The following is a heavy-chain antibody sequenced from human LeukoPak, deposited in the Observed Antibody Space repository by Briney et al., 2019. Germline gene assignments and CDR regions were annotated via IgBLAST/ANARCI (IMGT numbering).Heavy chain of an antibody. D-gene: IGHD6-13*01. Sequence: GGPLRLSCAASGFTFSSYWMSWVRPAPGKGLEWVANIKQDGSEKYYVDSVKGRFTISRDNAKNSLYLQMNSLRAEDTAVYYCARPSSGWYYFDYWGQGTLVTVSS. CDR1: GFTFSSYW. CDR2: IKQDGSEK. J-gene: IGHJ4*02. CDR3: ARPSSGWYYFDY. V-gene: IGHV3-7*05.